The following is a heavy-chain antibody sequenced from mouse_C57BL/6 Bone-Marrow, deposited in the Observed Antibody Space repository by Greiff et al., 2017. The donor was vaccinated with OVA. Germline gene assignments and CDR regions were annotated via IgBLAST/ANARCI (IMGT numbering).Heavy chain of an antibody. J-gene: IGHJ3*01. CDR2: IYPRSGNT. CDR1: GYTFTSYG. CDR3: ARGGSAQGRGFAY. D-gene: IGHD3-2*02. Sequence: QVQLQQSGAELARPGASVKLSCKASGYTFTSYGISWVKQRTGQGLEWIGEIYPRSGNTYYNEKFKGKATLTADKSSSTAYMELRSLTSEHSGVYFGARGGSAQGRGFAYWGQGTLVNVSA. V-gene: IGHV1-81*01.